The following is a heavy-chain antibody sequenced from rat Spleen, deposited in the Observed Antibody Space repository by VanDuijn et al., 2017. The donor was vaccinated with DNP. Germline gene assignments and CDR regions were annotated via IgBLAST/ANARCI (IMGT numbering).Heavy chain of an antibody. D-gene: IGHD1-5*01. V-gene: IGHV5-19*01. J-gene: IGHJ4*01. CDR2: ISPSNSNI. Sequence: EVQLVESGGGLVQSGRSLKLSCAASGFIFSKYGMHWIRQAPTKGLEWGASISPSNSNIYYRDSVKGRFTISRDNAKSTLYRQMDSLRSEHTATYYCAPHNEDPYYAIDAWGQGTSITVSS. CDR3: APHNEDPYYAIDA. CDR1: GFIFSKYG.